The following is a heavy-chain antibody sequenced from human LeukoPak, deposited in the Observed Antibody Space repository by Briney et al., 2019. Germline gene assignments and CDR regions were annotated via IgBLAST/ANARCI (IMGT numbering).Heavy chain of an antibody. Sequence: GGSLRLSCAASGFTVSSNYMSWVRQAPGKGLEWVSVIYSGGSTYYADSVKGRFTISRDNSKNTLYLRMNSLRAEDTAVYYCARDIRGHFDYWGQGTLVTVSS. D-gene: IGHD3-10*01. CDR1: GFTVSSNY. CDR2: IYSGGST. J-gene: IGHJ4*02. V-gene: IGHV3-66*01. CDR3: ARDIRGHFDY.